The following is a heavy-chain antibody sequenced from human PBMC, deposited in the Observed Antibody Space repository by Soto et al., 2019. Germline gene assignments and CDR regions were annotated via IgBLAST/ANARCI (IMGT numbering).Heavy chain of an antibody. CDR3: AKRRLNTITSLSDW. D-gene: IGHD3-16*02. V-gene: IGHV3-23*01. CDR1: GFTFSSNA. J-gene: IGHJ1*01. Sequence: GGSLRLSCTASGFTFSSNAINWVRQAPGKGLEWVSSISGSGGSTYYADSVKGRFTISRDNSKSTLSLQMNSLRAEDTALYYCAKRRLNTITSLSDWWGQGVQVTVSS. CDR2: ISGSGGST.